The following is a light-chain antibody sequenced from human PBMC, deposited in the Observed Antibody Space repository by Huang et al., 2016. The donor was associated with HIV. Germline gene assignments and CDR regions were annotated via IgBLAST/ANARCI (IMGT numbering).Light chain of an antibody. CDR2: DAS. CDR1: QTVNKN. CDR3: QCRTTWPPVT. J-gene: IGKJ5*01. V-gene: IGKV3-11*01. Sequence: DTVLTQSPASLSFSPGDRATLSCRASQTVNKNVAWYQQTPGQAPRLLIYDASKRATGIPSRFNGGGAGTECTRSSSSLEHEDSALYFCQCRTTWPPVTFGQGTRLEIK.